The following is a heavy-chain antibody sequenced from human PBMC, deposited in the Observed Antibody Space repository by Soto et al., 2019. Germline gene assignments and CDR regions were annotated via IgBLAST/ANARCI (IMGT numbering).Heavy chain of an antibody. V-gene: IGHV1-69*02. J-gene: IGHJ4*02. CDR1: GGTFNTYT. CDR3: ARAMCFGGSFYLDV. CDR2: IAPIIDIP. Sequence: QLVQSGAEVRKPGSSVKVSCKASGGTFNTYTITWMRQAPGQGLEWMGRIAPIIDIPDYAQNFQGSVTITADKSTTPAYRELTSLRYEDTAIYYCARAMCFGGSFYLDVWGQGTLVTVSS. D-gene: IGHD3-9*01.